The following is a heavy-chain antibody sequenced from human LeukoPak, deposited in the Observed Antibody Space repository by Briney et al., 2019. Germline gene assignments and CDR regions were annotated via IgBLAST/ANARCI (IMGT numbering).Heavy chain of an antibody. CDR2: IRYDGSDK. D-gene: IGHD2-2*01. CDR1: GFTFSSYA. CDR3: AKESSLGYCSSTSCYYFDY. V-gene: IGHV3-30*02. J-gene: IGHJ4*02. Sequence: GGSLRLSCAASGFTFSSYAMHWVRQAPGKWLEWVAFIRYDGSDKYYADSVKGRFTISRDISKNTLYLQMNSLRAEDTAVYFCAKESSLGYCSSTSCYYFDYWGQGTLVTVSS.